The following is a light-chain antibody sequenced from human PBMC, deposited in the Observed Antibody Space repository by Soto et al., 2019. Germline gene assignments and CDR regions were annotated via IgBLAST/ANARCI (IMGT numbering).Light chain of an antibody. CDR2: GAS. Sequence: EIVMTQSPVTLSVSPGERASLSCRASQSVSSSLACYPQKPGQAPRLLIYGASTRATGIPARLSGSGSGTEFTLTISSLQSEDFAVYCCQQYNTWPYTFGQGTKLEIK. V-gene: IGKV3-15*01. J-gene: IGKJ2*01. CDR3: QQYNTWPYT. CDR1: QSVSSS.